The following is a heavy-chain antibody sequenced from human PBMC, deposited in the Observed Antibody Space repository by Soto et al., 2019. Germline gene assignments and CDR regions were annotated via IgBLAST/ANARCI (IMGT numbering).Heavy chain of an antibody. V-gene: IGHV4-59*01. CDR3: ARSSDYDFWSGYYIGYFDL. CDR1: GGSISSYY. CDR2: IYYSGST. J-gene: IGHJ2*01. D-gene: IGHD3-3*01. Sequence: SETLSLTCTVSGGSISSYYWSWIRQPPGKGLEWIGYIYYSGSTNYNPSLKSRVTISVDTSKNQFSLKLSSVTAADTAVYYCARSSDYDFWSGYYIGYFDLWGRGTLVTVSS.